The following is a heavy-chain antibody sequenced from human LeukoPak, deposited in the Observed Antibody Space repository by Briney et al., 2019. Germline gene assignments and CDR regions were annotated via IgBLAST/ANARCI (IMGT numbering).Heavy chain of an antibody. J-gene: IGHJ4*02. CDR1: GFSFSTSW. D-gene: IGHD6-19*01. Sequence: GGSLRLSCAASGFSFSTSWMHWVRQAPGKGLVWVSRIKSDGISTTYADSVKGRFTISRDNAKNTLYLQMNSLRVEDTALYYCARDSSGYSSGKVDYWGQGTLVTVSS. CDR3: ARDSSGYSSGKVDY. V-gene: IGHV3-74*01. CDR2: IKSDGIST.